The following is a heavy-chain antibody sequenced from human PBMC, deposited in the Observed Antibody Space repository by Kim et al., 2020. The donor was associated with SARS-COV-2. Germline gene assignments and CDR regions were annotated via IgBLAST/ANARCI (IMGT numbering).Heavy chain of an antibody. CDR1: GGSISSSSYY. J-gene: IGHJ5*02. Sequence: SETLSLTCTVSGGSISSSSYYWGWIRQPPGKGLEWIGSIYYSGSTYYNPSLKSRVTISVDTSKNQFSLKLSSVTAADTAVYYCASYNWNDGWFDPWGQGTLVTVSS. D-gene: IGHD1-1*01. CDR2: IYYSGST. CDR3: ASYNWNDGWFDP. V-gene: IGHV4-39*07.